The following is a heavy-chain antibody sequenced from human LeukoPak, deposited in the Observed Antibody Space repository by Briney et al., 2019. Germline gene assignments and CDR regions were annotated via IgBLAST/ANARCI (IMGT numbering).Heavy chain of an antibody. CDR2: ISNNGDNK. V-gene: IGHV3-30*18. D-gene: IGHD1/OR15-1a*01. J-gene: IGHJ4*02. Sequence: PGGSLRLSCAASGFTFSTYGMHWVRQAPGEGLEWVAVISNNGDNKYYGESVKGRFTISRDNSKNTLYLQMNSLRAEDTATYYCAKDLGYNWNIDYWGQGTLVTVSS. CDR3: AKDLGYNWNIDY. CDR1: GFTFSTYG.